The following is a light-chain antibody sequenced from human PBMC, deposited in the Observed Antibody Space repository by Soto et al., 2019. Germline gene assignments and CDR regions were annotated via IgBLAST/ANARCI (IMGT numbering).Light chain of an antibody. CDR2: EVS. J-gene: IGLJ1*01. Sequence: QSALTQPASVSGSPGQSITISCTGTSCDVGSYNLVSWYQQHPGKAPKLMIYEVSKRPSGVSNRFSGSKSVNTASLTISGLQAEDEADYYCCSYAGSSPDVFGTGTKLTVL. CDR1: SCDVGSYNL. V-gene: IGLV2-23*02. CDR3: CSYAGSSPDV.